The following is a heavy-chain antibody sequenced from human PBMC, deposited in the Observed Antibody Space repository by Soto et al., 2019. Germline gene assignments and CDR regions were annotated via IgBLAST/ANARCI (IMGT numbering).Heavy chain of an antibody. Sequence: PGGSLRLSCAASGFTFSSYSMNWVRQAPGKGLEWVSSISSSSSYIYYADSVKGRFTISRDNAKNSLYLQMNSLRAEDTAVYYCAREVTVAVPLHYWGQGTLVTVPQ. D-gene: IGHD2-15*01. CDR3: AREVTVAVPLHY. CDR2: ISSSSSYI. J-gene: IGHJ4*02. V-gene: IGHV3-21*01. CDR1: GFTFSSYS.